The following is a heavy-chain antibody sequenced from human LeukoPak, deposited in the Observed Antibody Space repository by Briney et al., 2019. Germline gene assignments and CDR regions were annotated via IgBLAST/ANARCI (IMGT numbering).Heavy chain of an antibody. D-gene: IGHD3-22*01. CDR1: GYTFTSYD. Sequence: ASVKVSRKASGYTFTSYDITWVRQAPGQGLEWMGWISRNTVNTNYAQKVQGRVTLTTDTSTSTAYMELRSLRSDDTAVYYCVRGGSSSGYDYWGQGTLVTVSS. CDR3: VRGGSSSGYDY. J-gene: IGHJ4*02. CDR2: ISRNTVNT. V-gene: IGHV1-18*01.